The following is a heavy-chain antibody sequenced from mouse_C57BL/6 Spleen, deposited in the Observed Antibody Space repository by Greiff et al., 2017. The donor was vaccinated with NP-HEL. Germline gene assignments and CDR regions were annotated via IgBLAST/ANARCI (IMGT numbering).Heavy chain of an antibody. CDR2: ISYDGSN. CDR1: GYSITSGYY. J-gene: IGHJ1*03. CDR3: ARGNYYGSSSYWYFDV. Sequence: ESGPGLVKPSQSLSLTCSVTGYSITSGYYWNWIRQSPGNKLEWMGYISYDGSNNYNPSLKNRISITRDTSKNRFFLKLNSVTTEDTATYYCARGNYYGSSSYWYFDVWGTGTTVTVSS. D-gene: IGHD1-1*01. V-gene: IGHV3-6*01.